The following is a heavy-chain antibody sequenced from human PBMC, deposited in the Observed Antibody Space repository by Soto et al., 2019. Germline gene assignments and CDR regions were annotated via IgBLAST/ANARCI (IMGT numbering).Heavy chain of an antibody. D-gene: IGHD5-12*01. V-gene: IGHV3-23*01. CDR3: AKDLIDGYNWGSNFDY. Sequence: PGGSLRLSCAASGFTFSSYAMSWVRQAPGKGLEWVSAISGSGGSTYYADSVKGRFTISRDNSKNTLYLQMNSLRAEDTAVYYCAKDLIDGYNWGSNFDYWGQGTLVTVSS. J-gene: IGHJ4*02. CDR2: ISGSGGST. CDR1: GFTFSSYA.